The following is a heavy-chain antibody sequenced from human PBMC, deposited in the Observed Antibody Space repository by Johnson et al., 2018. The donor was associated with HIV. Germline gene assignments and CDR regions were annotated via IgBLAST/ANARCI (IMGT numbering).Heavy chain of an antibody. CDR3: ARFLGYYDSDGYYFGDAYDN. V-gene: IGHV3-20*04. Sequence: VQLVESGGGVVRPGESLRLSCTASGFTFDDYGMSWVRQVPGKGLEWVSGINWNGDNTGYADSVKGIFTISRDNAKNAVYLQMNSLRAEDTALYYCARFLGYYDSDGYYFGDAYDNWGQGTMVTVSA. CDR2: INWNGDNT. J-gene: IGHJ3*02. D-gene: IGHD3-22*01. CDR1: GFTFDDYG.